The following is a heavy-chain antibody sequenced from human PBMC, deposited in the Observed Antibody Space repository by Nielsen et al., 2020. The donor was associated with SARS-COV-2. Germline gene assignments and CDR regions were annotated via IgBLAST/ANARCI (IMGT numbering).Heavy chain of an antibody. D-gene: IGHD3-3*01. V-gene: IGHV3-49*03. CDR1: GFTFGDYA. CDR3: TREVSDFWSGYYVDY. J-gene: IGHJ4*02. Sequence: GGSLRLSCTASGFTFGDYAMSWFRQAPGKGLEWVGFIRSKAYGGTTEYAASVKGRFTISRDDSKSIAYLQMNSLKTEDTAVYYCTREVSDFWSGYYVDYWGQGTLVTVSS. CDR2: IRSKAYGGTT.